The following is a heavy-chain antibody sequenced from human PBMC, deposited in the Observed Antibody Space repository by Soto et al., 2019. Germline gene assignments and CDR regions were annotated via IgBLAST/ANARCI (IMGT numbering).Heavy chain of an antibody. D-gene: IGHD6-25*01. V-gene: IGHV3-23*01. CDR3: AKFFVETGGSSGWPWSFHF. Sequence: GSLRLSCAASGFTFSSYAMSWVRQAPGKGLEWVSAISGTGGTTYYADSVKGRFTISRDNSRNTLHLQVNSLRAEDTAIYYCAKFFVETGGSSGWPWSFHFWGQGTLVTVSS. CDR2: ISGTGGTT. J-gene: IGHJ4*02. CDR1: GFTFSSYA.